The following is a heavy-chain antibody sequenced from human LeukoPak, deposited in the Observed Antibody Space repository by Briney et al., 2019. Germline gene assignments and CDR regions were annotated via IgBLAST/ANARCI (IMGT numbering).Heavy chain of an antibody. Sequence: GGSLRLSCAASGFTFSSYSMNWVRQAPGKGLEGVSSISSSSSYIYYADSVKGRFTISRDNAKNSLYLQMNSLRAEDTAVYYCARVSIAAHYYYGMDVWGKGTTVTVSS. CDR1: GFTFSSYS. CDR3: ARVSIAAHYYYGMDV. V-gene: IGHV3-21*01. D-gene: IGHD6-6*01. J-gene: IGHJ6*04. CDR2: ISSSSSYI.